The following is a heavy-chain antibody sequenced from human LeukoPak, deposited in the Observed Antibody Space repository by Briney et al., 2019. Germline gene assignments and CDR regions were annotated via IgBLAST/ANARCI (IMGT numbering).Heavy chain of an antibody. CDR3: ASVPTVTTMGVPNWFDP. CDR1: GGSLSGFY. CDR2: INHRGST. J-gene: IGHJ5*02. V-gene: IGHV4-34*01. Sequence: SETLSLTCAVYGGSLSGFYWSWIRQPPGKGLEWIGEINHRGSTNYNPSLKSRVTISVDTSKNQFSLKLSSVTAADTAVYYCASVPTVTTMGVPNWFDPWGQGTLVTVSS. D-gene: IGHD4-17*01.